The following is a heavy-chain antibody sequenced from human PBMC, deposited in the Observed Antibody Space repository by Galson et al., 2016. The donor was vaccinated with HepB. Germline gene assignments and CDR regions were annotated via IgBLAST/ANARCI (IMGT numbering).Heavy chain of an antibody. CDR2: TFYSGRT. CDR1: GGSVSSTTYY. Sequence: SETLSPTCTVSGGSVSSTTYYWGWIRQPPGKGLEWIGNTFYSGRTYYNPSPKSRLTISVDPSKNQFSLRLRSVTAADTAVYYCARQRRFGTWDEIDYWGQGTLVTVSS. D-gene: IGHD3-10*01. CDR3: ARQRRFGTWDEIDY. J-gene: IGHJ4*02. V-gene: IGHV4-39*01.